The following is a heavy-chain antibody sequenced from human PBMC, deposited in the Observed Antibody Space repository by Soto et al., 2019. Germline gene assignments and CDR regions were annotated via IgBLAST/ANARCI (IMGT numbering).Heavy chain of an antibody. Sequence: SETLSLTCGVSGDSITTYKWWTWVRQTPGKGLEWIGEIYDSGNTRYNPSLKSRVTISKDTSKNELSLKLNSVTVADTAVYYCATCQLGEYYYAMDIWGQGTTVIVSS. V-gene: IGHV4-4*02. CDR1: GDSITTYKW. CDR2: IYDSGNT. J-gene: IGHJ6*02. D-gene: IGHD7-27*01. CDR3: ATCQLGEYYYAMDI.